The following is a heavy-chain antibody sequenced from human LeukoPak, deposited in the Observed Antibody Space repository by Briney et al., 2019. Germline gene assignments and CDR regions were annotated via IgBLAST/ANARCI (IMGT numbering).Heavy chain of an antibody. D-gene: IGHD6-19*01. CDR3: ESEAVPYGMDV. Sequence: ASVKVSCKASGYTFTSYGISCVRQAPGQGLEWMGWISAYNGNTKYAQKLQGRVTMNTDTSTSTAYMELRSLRSDDTDVYYCESEAVPYGMDVWGQGTTVTVSS. J-gene: IGHJ6*02. CDR1: GYTFTSYG. V-gene: IGHV1-18*01. CDR2: ISAYNGNT.